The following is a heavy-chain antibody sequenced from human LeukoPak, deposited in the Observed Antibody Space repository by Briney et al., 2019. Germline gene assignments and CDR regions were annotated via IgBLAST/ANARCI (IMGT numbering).Heavy chain of an antibody. V-gene: IGHV1-18*01. D-gene: IGHD5-24*01. CDR1: GYTFTSYG. J-gene: IGHJ4*02. CDR2: ISAYNGNT. CDR3: ARSATTHLGYFDY. Sequence: GASVKVSCKASGYTFTSYGISWVRQAPGQGLEWMGWISAYNGNTNYAQKLQGRVTITADKSTSTAYMELSSLRSEDTAVYYCARSATTHLGYFDYWGQGTLVTVSS.